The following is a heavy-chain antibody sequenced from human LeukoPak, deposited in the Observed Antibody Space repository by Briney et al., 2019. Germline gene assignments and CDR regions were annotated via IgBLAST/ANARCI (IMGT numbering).Heavy chain of an antibody. CDR2: ISYDGSNK. J-gene: IGHJ4*02. CDR1: GFTFSSYA. Sequence: GGSLRLSCAASGFTFSSYAMSWVRQAPGKGLEWVAVISYDGSNKYYADSVKGRFTISRDNSKNTLYLQMNSLRAEDTAVYYCARDQGEMATIPDYWGQGTLVTVSS. CDR3: ARDQGEMATIPDY. D-gene: IGHD5-24*01. V-gene: IGHV3-30-3*01.